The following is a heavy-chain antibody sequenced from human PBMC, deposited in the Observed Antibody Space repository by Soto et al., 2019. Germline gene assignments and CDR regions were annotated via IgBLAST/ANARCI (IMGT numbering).Heavy chain of an antibody. CDR3: ARSLLQGDF. Sequence: QVQLVQSGAEVKKPGASVKVSCKASGYFFINSYINWVRQAPGQGLEWMAIINPNGGSTNYAQKFQGRVTVTSDTSTSTVSMELNSLGSDDTAVYFCARSLLQGDFWGQGTLVTVSS. J-gene: IGHJ4*02. CDR1: GYFFINSY. CDR2: INPNGGST. V-gene: IGHV1-46*01. D-gene: IGHD2-21*01.